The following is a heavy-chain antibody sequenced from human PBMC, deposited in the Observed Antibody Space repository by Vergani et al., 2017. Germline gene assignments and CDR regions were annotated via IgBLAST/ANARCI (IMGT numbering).Heavy chain of an antibody. V-gene: IGHV3-13*01. Sequence: EVQLVESGGGLVQPGGSLRLSCAASGFTFSTYDMHWVRQATGKGLEWVSAIGTAGDTYYPGSVKGRFTISRENAKNSLYLQMNGLRAGDTAVYHCARPSAPGDYDALDIWGQGTMVTVSS. D-gene: IGHD4-17*01. J-gene: IGHJ3*02. CDR2: IGTAGDT. CDR1: GFTFSTYD. CDR3: ARPSAPGDYDALDI.